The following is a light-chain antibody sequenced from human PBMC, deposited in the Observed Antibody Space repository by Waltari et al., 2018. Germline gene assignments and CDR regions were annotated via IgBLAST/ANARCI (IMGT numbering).Light chain of an antibody. CDR1: QSVGTS. Sequence: EVVLTQSPGNLSLCPGERATLACRASQSVGTSLAWYQQKPGQAPRLLIYGASRRATGIPDRFSGSGSGTDFSLTISRLEPEDFAVYYCQHYVRLPATFGQGTKVEI. CDR3: QHYVRLPAT. J-gene: IGKJ1*01. CDR2: GAS. V-gene: IGKV3-20*01.